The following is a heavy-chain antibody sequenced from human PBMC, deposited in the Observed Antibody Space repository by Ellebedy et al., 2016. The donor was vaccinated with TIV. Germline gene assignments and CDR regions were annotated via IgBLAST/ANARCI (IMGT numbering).Heavy chain of an antibody. CDR3: VKTTGAYIYARYYMNV. V-gene: IGHV3-9*01. CDR1: GFIFDDYA. D-gene: IGHD7-27*01. Sequence: PGGSLRLSCVVSGFIFDDYAMHWVRQAPGKALEWVAGISWNSVGIGYADSVKGRFSISRDNAKNSLFLQMDSLRSEDTALYFCVKTTGAYIYARYYMNVWGKGTTVTVS. J-gene: IGHJ6*03. CDR2: ISWNSVGI.